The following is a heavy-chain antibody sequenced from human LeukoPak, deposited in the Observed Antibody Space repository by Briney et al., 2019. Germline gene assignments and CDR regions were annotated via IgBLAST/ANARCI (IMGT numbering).Heavy chain of an antibody. CDR3: ARDGDMVRGVFDY. CDR1: GGSISSYY. CDR2: IYYSGST. V-gene: IGHV4-59*01. D-gene: IGHD3-10*01. J-gene: IGHJ4*02. Sequence: SETLSLTCTVSGGSISSYYWSWIRQPPGKGLEWIGYIYYSGSTNYNPSLKSRVTISVDTSKNQFSLKLSSVTAADTAVYYCARDGDMVRGVFDYWGQGSLVTVSS.